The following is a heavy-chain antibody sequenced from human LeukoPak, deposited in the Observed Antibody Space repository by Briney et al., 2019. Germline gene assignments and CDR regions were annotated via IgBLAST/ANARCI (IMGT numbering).Heavy chain of an antibody. Sequence: ASVKVSCKASGYTFTGYYMHWVRQAPGQGLEWMGWINPNSGGTNYAQKPQGRVTMTTDTSTSTAYMELRSLRSDDTAVYYCGVRLGELSPLDYWGQGTLVTVSS. J-gene: IGHJ4*02. V-gene: IGHV1-2*02. CDR2: INPNSGGT. D-gene: IGHD3-16*02. CDR1: GYTFTGYY. CDR3: GVRLGELSPLDY.